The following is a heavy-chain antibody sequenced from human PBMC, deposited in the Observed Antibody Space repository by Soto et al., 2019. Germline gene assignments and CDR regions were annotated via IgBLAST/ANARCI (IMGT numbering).Heavy chain of an antibody. CDR2: ISAYIGNT. CDR1: GYTFTSYG. V-gene: IGHV1-18*01. CDR3: ARGPVSNWFDP. J-gene: IGHJ5*02. Sequence: ASVKVSCKASGYTFTSYGISWVRQAPGQGLEWMGGISAYIGNTNYAQKFQGRVTITADKSTSTAYMELSSLRSEDTAVYYCARGPVSNWFDPWGQGTLVTVSS.